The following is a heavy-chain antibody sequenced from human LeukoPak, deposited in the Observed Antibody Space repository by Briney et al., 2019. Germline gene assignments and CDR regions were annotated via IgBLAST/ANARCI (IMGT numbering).Heavy chain of an antibody. CDR3: ATSNFWSGYSDY. V-gene: IGHV4-39*01. D-gene: IGHD3-3*01. CDR2: IYYSGST. J-gene: IGHJ4*02. CDR1: GGSISSYY. Sequence: KTSETLSLTCTVSGGSISSYYWGWIRQPPGKGLEWIGTIYYSGSTYYNPSLKSRVTISVDTSKDQFSLKVNSVTAADTAVYYCATSNFWSGYSDYWGQGTLVTVSS.